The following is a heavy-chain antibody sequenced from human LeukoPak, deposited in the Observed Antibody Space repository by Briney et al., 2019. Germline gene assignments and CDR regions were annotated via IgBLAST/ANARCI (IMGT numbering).Heavy chain of an antibody. CDR3: ARALVPAAQRLSS. D-gene: IGHD2-2*01. J-gene: IGHJ5*02. CDR1: GYTFTGYY. V-gene: IGHV1-2*02. CDR2: INPNTGGT. Sequence: ASVKVSCKASGYTFTGYYLHWVRQAPGQGLEGMGWINPNTGGTKYAQKFQGRVTMTRDTSISTAYMEVTRLTSDDTAVYYCARALVPAAQRLSSWGQGTLVTVSS.